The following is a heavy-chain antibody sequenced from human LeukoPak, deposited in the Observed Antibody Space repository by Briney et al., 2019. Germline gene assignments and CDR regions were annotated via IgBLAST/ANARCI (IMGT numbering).Heavy chain of an antibody. Sequence: PGRSLRLSCAASGFTFSSYGMHWVRQAPGKGLEWVAVISYDGSNKYYADSVKGRFTISRDNSKNTLYLQMNSLRAEDTAVYYCARVSSRGSHYDYWGQGTLVTVSS. J-gene: IGHJ4*02. CDR3: ARVSSRGSHYDY. CDR1: GFTFSSYG. CDR2: ISYDGSNK. V-gene: IGHV3-30*03. D-gene: IGHD1-26*01.